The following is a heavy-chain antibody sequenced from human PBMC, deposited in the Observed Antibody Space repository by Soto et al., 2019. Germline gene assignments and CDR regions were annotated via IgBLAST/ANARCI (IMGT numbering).Heavy chain of an antibody. Sequence: EEQLVESGGGLVQPGGSLRLSCAASGFTFSSYWMSWVRQPPGKGLEWVANIKQDGSEKYYVDSVKGRFTISRDNAKNSLYLQMNSLRAEDTAVYYCARDGIDYALGYWGQGTLVTVSS. CDR1: GFTFSSYW. CDR3: ARDGIDYALGY. CDR2: IKQDGSEK. V-gene: IGHV3-7*03. D-gene: IGHD4-17*01. J-gene: IGHJ4*02.